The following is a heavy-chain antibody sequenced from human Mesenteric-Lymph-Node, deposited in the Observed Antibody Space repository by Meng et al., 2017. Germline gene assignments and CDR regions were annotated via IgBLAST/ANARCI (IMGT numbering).Heavy chain of an antibody. Sequence: SETLSLTCTVSGGSISSGTYYWSWIRQPAGKGLEWIGRIYASGSTKYNPSLKSRVTISVDTSKNQFSLKLSSVTAADTAVYYCTTAPNPYYFDYWGQRTLVTVSS. CDR2: IYASGST. D-gene: IGHD1-14*01. CDR1: GGSISSGTYY. CDR3: TTAPNPYYFDY. V-gene: IGHV4-61*02. J-gene: IGHJ4*02.